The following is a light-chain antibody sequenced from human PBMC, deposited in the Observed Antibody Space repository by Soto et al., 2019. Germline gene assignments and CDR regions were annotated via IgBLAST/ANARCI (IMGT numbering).Light chain of an antibody. CDR2: GAS. V-gene: IGKV3-20*01. CDR1: QSVSSSY. Sequence: EIVLTQSPGTLSLSPGERATLSCRASQSVSSSYLAWYQQKPGHAPRLLIYGASSRATGIPVRFSGSGSGTDFTLTISRLEPEDFAVYYCQQYGSSLFTFGPGTKVDIK. CDR3: QQYGSSLFT. J-gene: IGKJ3*01.